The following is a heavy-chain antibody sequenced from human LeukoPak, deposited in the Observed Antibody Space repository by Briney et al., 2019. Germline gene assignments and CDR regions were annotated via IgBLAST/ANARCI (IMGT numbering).Heavy chain of an antibody. Sequence: GASVKVSCKASGYTFTGYYMHWVRQAPGQGLEWMGIINPSDGRTSYAQKFQGRVTMTGDTSTSKVYMELSSLRSEDTAVYYCARGTEGDFLKPFEYWGQGTLLTVSS. CDR3: ARGTEGDFLKPFEY. J-gene: IGHJ4*02. CDR2: INPSDGRT. V-gene: IGHV1-46*01. CDR1: GYTFTGYY. D-gene: IGHD3-9*01.